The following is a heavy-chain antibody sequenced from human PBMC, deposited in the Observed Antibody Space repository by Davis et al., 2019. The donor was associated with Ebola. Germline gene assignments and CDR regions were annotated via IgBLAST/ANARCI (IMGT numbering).Heavy chain of an antibody. CDR2: IGGSGDTA. CDR3: ARDAQTAANYGMDV. J-gene: IGHJ6*02. Sequence: PGGSLRLSCVASGFRFSSYVMGWVRQAPGKGLEWVSRIGGSGDTADYGDSVRGRFTISRDNLKNIVYLQMNSLRAEDTGLYYCARDAQTAANYGMDVWGQGTTVTV. D-gene: IGHD5-18*01. CDR1: GFRFSSYV. V-gene: IGHV3-23*01.